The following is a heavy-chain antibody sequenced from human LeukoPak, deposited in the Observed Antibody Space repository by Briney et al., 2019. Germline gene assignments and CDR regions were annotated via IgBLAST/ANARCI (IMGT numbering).Heavy chain of an antibody. Sequence: GGSLRLSCVASGFAFSDDSMNWVRQPPGKGLEWVSSISGTSKYIYYADSVKGRFTISRDNAKNSLFLQMNNLRVDDSAVYYCAREYTAMAYDYWGQGNLVTVSS. CDR1: GFAFSDDS. D-gene: IGHD5-18*01. J-gene: IGHJ4*02. V-gene: IGHV3-21*01. CDR2: ISGTSKYI. CDR3: AREYTAMAYDY.